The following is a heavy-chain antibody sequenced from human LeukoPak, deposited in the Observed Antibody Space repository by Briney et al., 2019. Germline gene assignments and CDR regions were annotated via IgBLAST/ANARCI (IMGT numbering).Heavy chain of an antibody. V-gene: IGHV3-7*03. CDR3: ARFAYYYDSGSYPDY. Sequence: GGSLRLSCVASGFTFSNYWMNWVRQAPGKGLEWVANIKQDGSEKYHVDSVKGRFAISRDNAKTSLYLQMNSLRAEDTAVYYCARFAYYYDSGSYPDYWGQGTLVTVSS. CDR2: IKQDGSEK. J-gene: IGHJ4*02. D-gene: IGHD3-10*01. CDR1: GFTFSNYW.